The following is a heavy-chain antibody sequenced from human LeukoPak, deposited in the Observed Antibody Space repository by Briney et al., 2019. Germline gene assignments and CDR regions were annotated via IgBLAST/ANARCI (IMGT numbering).Heavy chain of an antibody. CDR2: ISSSSSYI. J-gene: IGHJ6*03. CDR1: GFSFNGHG. Sequence: GGSLRLSCAASGFSFNGHGMHWVRQAPGKGLEWVSSISSSSSYIYYADSVKGRFTISRDNAKNSLYLQMNSLRAEDTAVYYCARDTYCSSTSCYYYYYMDVWGKGTTVTVSS. V-gene: IGHV3-21*01. D-gene: IGHD2-2*01. CDR3: ARDTYCSSTSCYYYYYMDV.